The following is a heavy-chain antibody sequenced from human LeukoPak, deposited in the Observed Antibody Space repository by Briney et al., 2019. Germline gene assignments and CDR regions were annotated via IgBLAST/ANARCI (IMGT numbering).Heavy chain of an antibody. CDR3: ASHDIRSYSSSWTRWVWFDP. V-gene: IGHV4-39*01. J-gene: IGHJ5*02. D-gene: IGHD6-13*01. CDR1: GGSISSSSYY. CDR2: IYFSGST. Sequence: SETLSLTCTVSGGSISSSSYYWGWIRQPPGKGLEWIGSIYFSGSTYYNPSLKSRVTISVDPSTNQFSLKLSSVPAADPSVYYGASHDIRSYSSSWTRWVWFDPWGQGTLVTVSS.